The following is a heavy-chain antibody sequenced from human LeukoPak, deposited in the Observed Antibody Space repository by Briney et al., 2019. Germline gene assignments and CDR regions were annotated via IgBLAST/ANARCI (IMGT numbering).Heavy chain of an antibody. D-gene: IGHD3-22*01. V-gene: IGHV3-74*01. Sequence: GGSLRLSCAASGFTFSSYWMHWVRQAPGKGLVWVSRINSDGSSTSYADSVKGRFTISRDNAKNTLYLQMNSLRAEDTAVYYCARDFYYDSSGYSSYFDYWGRGTLVTVSS. CDR2: INSDGSST. CDR1: GFTFSSYW. J-gene: IGHJ4*02. CDR3: ARDFYYDSSGYSSYFDY.